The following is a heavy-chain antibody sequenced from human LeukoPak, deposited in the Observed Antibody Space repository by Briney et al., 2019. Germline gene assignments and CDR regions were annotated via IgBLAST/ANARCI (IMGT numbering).Heavy chain of an antibody. D-gene: IGHD3-10*01. CDR3: ARSGLLWFGESRFEY. CDR2: IKQDGSEK. Sequence: PGGSLRLSCAASGFTFSSYEMNWVRQAPGKGLEWVANIKQDGSEKYYVDSVKGRFTISRDNAKNSLYLQMNSLRAEDTAVYYCARSGLLWFGESRFEYWGQGTLVTVSS. J-gene: IGHJ4*02. V-gene: IGHV3-7*01. CDR1: GFTFSSYE.